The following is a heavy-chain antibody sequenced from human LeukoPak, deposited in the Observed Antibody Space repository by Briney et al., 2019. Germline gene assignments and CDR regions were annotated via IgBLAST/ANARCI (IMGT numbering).Heavy chain of an antibody. V-gene: IGHV1-3*01. CDR2: INAGNGNT. J-gene: IGHJ4*02. D-gene: IGHD5-12*01. CDR1: GYTFTSYA. Sequence: ASVKVSCKASGYTFTSYAMHWVRQAPGQRLEWMGWINAGNGNTKYSQKFQGRVTITRDTSVSTAYMELSSLRSEDTAVYYCARGGYGGYDYANYFDYWGQGTLVTVSS. CDR3: ARGGYGGYDYANYFDY.